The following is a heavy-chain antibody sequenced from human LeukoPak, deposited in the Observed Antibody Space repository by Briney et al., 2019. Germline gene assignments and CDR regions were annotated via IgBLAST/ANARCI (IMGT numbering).Heavy chain of an antibody. CDR3: RSLEYAFDI. Sequence: GGSLRLSCAASGFTFSSYGMHWVRQAPGKGLEWVAVISYDGSNKYYADSVKGRFTISRDNSKNTLYLQMNSLRAEDTAVYYCRSLEYAFDIWGQGTMVTVSS. J-gene: IGHJ3*02. D-gene: IGHD3-3*01. CDR2: ISYDGSNK. V-gene: IGHV3-30*03. CDR1: GFTFSSYG.